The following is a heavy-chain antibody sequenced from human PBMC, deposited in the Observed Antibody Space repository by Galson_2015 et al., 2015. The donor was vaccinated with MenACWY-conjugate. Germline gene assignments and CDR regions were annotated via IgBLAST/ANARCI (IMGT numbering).Heavy chain of an antibody. Sequence: SLRLSCAASGFTFSNYAMNWVRQAPGKGLEWVSSISANGDSTYYTDSVKGRFTISRDNSKNTLYLQINSLGAEDTAVYYCARRGLGDDYWGQGTLVTVSS. D-gene: IGHD2-15*01. CDR1: GFTFSNYA. V-gene: IGHV3-23*01. CDR3: ARRGLGDDY. CDR2: ISANGDST. J-gene: IGHJ4*02.